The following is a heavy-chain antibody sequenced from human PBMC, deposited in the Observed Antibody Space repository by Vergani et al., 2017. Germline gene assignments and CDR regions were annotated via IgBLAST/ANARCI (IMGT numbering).Heavy chain of an antibody. V-gene: IGHV3-30*18. CDR1: GFTFSSSG. J-gene: IGHJ6*03. D-gene: IGHD4-11*01. CDR2: LSYDGSNK. CDR3: AKVDSNYGVEGYYFMAV. Sequence: QVQLVESGGGVVQPGRSLRLSCAASGFTFSSSGMHWVRQAPGNGLEWVAVLSYDGSNKYYADSVKGRFTISRDNSKNTLYLQMNSLRAEDTAVYYCAKVDSNYGVEGYYFMAVWDEGTTVIVSS.